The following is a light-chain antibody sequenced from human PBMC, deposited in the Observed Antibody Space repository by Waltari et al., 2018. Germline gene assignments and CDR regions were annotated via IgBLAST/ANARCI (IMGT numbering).Light chain of an antibody. CDR3: QQYYSTPQT. CDR1: QSVLYSSNNQNY. V-gene: IGKV4-1*01. Sequence: DIVMTQSPDSLAVSLGERATINCRSSQSVLYSSNNQNYLAWYQRKPGQPPKLLMCWASELESRVPERFSGSGSRTDFTLTITSLQAEDVAIYYCQQYYSTPQTFGPGTKVEIK. J-gene: IGKJ1*01. CDR2: WAS.